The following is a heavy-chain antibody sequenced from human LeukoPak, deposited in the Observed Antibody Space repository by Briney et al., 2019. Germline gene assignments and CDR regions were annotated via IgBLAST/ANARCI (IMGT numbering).Heavy chain of an antibody. D-gene: IGHD5-24*01. CDR3: ARDPLRWLQNNYYYYYMDV. V-gene: IGHV3-48*02. J-gene: IGHJ6*03. CDR2: ISSTSRTI. CDR1: GFTFSSYG. Sequence: GGSLRLSCAASGFTFSSYGMTWVRQAPGKGLEWVSYISSTSRTIYDADSVKGRFTISRDNAKNSLYLQMNSLRDEDTAVYYCARDPLRWLQNNYYYYYMDVWGKGTTVTVSS.